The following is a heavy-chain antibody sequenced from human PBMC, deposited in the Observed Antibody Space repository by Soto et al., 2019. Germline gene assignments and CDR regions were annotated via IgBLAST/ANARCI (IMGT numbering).Heavy chain of an antibody. D-gene: IGHD3-3*01. J-gene: IGHJ4*02. Sequence: PSETLSLTCTVSGGSISSGGYYWSWIRQHPGKGLEWIGYIYYSGSTYYNPSLKSRVTISVDTSKNQFSLKLSSVTAADTAVYYCAREVLLPYYDFWSGYYGPVDYWGQGTLVTVSS. CDR3: AREVLLPYYDFWSGYYGPVDY. V-gene: IGHV4-31*03. CDR2: IYYSGST. CDR1: GGSISSGGYY.